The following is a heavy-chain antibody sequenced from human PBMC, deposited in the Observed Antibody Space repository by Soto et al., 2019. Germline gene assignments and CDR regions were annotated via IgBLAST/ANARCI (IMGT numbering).Heavy chain of an antibody. CDR1: GDTFNSYV. Sequence: QVQLVQSGAEVKRPGSSVKVSCESSGDTFNSYVISWVRQAPGQGLEWMGGIIPIIGVTHYAQKLQGRVTISALSSAGTAYMELTNLGFEDTALYSCARESLGAKGADHWGQGTLVTVSS. CDR3: ARESLGAKGADH. D-gene: IGHD3-16*01. CDR2: IIPIIGVT. J-gene: IGHJ4*02. V-gene: IGHV1-69*17.